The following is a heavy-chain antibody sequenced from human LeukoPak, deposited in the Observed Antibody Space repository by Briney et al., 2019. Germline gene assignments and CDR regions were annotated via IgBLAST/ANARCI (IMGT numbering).Heavy chain of an antibody. CDR2: IYHSGST. CDR3: ARGSTGDYVIDY. V-gene: IGHV4-38-2*02. Sequence: PSETLSLTCTASGYSISRGYYWGWIRQPPGKGLEWIANIYHSGSTYYNPSLKSRVTISVDTSKNQFSLKLSSVTAADTAVYYCARGSTGDYVIDYWGQGTLVTVSS. D-gene: IGHD7-27*01. CDR1: GYSISRGYY. J-gene: IGHJ4*02.